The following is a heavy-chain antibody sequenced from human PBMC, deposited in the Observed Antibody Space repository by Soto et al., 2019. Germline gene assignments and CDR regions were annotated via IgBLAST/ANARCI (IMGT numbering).Heavy chain of an antibody. D-gene: IGHD3-10*01. CDR1: GYTFISYA. J-gene: IGHJ4*02. CDR3: AREGWFLEH. Sequence: QVQLVQSGAEERKPGASVKLSCRASGYTFISYAIHWVRQAPGQRLEWMGWANPATGHTEYSQKFQGRVTITRDTSAKTGDMKLSSLRSEDTAVYYCAREGWFLEHWGRGTLVTVSS. V-gene: IGHV1-3*05. CDR2: ANPATGHT.